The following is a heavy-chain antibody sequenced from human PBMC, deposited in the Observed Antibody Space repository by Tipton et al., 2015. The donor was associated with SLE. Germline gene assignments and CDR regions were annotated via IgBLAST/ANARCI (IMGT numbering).Heavy chain of an antibody. CDR2: IYYSGST. J-gene: IGHJ4*02. CDR3: ARVRGRGHFDY. Sequence: TLSLTCTVSGYSISSGYYWGWIRQPPGKGLEWIGSIYYSGSTNYNPSLKSRVTISVDTSKNQFSLKLSSVTAADTAVYYCARVRGRGHFDYWGQGTLVTVSS. CDR1: GYSISSGYY. V-gene: IGHV4-38-2*02. D-gene: IGHD3-16*01.